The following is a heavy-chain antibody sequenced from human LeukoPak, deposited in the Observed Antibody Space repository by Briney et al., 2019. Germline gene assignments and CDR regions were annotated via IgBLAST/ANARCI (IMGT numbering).Heavy chain of an antibody. CDR3: AREDLGGYDSYYFDY. J-gene: IGHJ4*02. D-gene: IGHD5-12*01. Sequence: ASVKVSCKASGYTFTGFYMHWVRQAPGQGLEWMGWINPNSGGTNYAQKFQGRVTMTRDTSISTAYMELSRLRSDDTAVYYCAREDLGGYDSYYFDYWGQGTLVTVSS. V-gene: IGHV1-2*02. CDR1: GYTFTGFY. CDR2: INPNSGGT.